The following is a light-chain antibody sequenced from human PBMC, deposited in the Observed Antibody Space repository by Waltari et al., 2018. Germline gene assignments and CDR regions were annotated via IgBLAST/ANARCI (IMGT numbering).Light chain of an antibody. CDR2: WAF. J-gene: IGKJ1*01. CDR1: QSVLFSTKNKNY. Sequence: DIVMTQSPDSLAVSLGERATIHCKSSQSVLFSTKNKNYLAWYQQKTGQPPKLLVYWAFARESGVPDRFSGSGSGTDFTLTISSLQAEDVAVYYCQQYRSTLWTFGQGTRVEIK. CDR3: QQYRSTLWT. V-gene: IGKV4-1*01.